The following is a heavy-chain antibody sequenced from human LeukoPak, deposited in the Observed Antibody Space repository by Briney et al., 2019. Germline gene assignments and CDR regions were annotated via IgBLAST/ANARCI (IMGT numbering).Heavy chain of an antibody. CDR2: IWYDGSNK. V-gene: IGHV3-33*01. Sequence: GGSLRLSCAASGFTFSSYGMHWVRQAPGKRLEWVAVIWYDGSNKYYADSVKGRFTISRDNSKNTLYLQMNSLRAEDTAVYYCARAGYCSGGSCYGVDYWGQGTLVTVSS. J-gene: IGHJ4*02. CDR3: ARAGYCSGGSCYGVDY. D-gene: IGHD2-15*01. CDR1: GFTFSSYG.